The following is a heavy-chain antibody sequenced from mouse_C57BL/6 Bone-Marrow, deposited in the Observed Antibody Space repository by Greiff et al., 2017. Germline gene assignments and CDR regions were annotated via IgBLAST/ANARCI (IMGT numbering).Heavy chain of an antibody. CDR3: ANYGYGAFDY. CDR1: GYTFTSYW. V-gene: IGHV1-69*01. D-gene: IGHD2-2*01. Sequence: VQLQQPGAELVMPGASVKLSCKASGYTFTSYWMHWVKQRPGQGLEWIGEIDPSDSYTNYNQKFKGKSTLTVDKSSSTDYMQLSSLTSEDSAVYCGANYGYGAFDYWGQGTTLTVSA. CDR2: IDPSDSYT. J-gene: IGHJ2*01.